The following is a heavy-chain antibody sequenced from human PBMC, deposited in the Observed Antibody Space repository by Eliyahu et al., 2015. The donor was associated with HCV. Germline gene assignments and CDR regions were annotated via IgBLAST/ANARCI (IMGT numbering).Heavy chain of an antibody. V-gene: IGHV4-30-4*01. Sequence: QVQLQESAPGLVKPSQTLSLTCTVSGDSIKSGDYYWTWIRQSPGKGLEWIGYIYYPGFSYYSPSLKSRLSMSVDTSKNQFSLTLNSVTAADTATYYCARRVYSQYPDAFDVWGQGTMVTVSS. CDR1: GDSIKSGDYY. D-gene: IGHD2-15*01. CDR2: IYYPGFS. CDR3: ARRVYSQYPDAFDV. J-gene: IGHJ3*01.